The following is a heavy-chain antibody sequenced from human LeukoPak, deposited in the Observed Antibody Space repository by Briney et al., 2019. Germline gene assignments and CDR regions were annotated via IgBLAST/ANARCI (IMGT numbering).Heavy chain of an antibody. CDR1: GFTFTNYA. Sequence: GGSLRLSCAASGFTFTNYALHWVRQAPGKGLEWVAVISYDGTNKYYADSVKGRFTISRDNSKNTLSLQMNSLRAEDTALYYSAIGFVLGAAKNYFDYWGQGALVTVSS. V-gene: IGHV3-30-3*01. J-gene: IGHJ4*02. D-gene: IGHD2-21*02. CDR3: AIGFVLGAAKNYFDY. CDR2: ISYDGTNK.